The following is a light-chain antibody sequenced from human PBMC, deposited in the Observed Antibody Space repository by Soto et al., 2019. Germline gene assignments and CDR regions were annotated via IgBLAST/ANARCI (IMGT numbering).Light chain of an antibody. CDR1: QSISTE. CDR3: QQCHNWPLT. Sequence: EIAMTQSPATLSVSPGERATLSCRASQSISTELAWYQQIPGQPPRLLIYSASTMATGVPARFTGSGSGSEFTLTISGLQSEEFAIYYCQQCHNWPLTCGHGTRLEI. V-gene: IGKV3-15*01. CDR2: SAS. J-gene: IGKJ2*01.